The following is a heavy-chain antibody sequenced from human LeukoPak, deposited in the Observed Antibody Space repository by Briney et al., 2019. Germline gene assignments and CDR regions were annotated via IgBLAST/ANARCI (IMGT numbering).Heavy chain of an antibody. V-gene: IGHV1-2*02. CDR3: ARDPGDYGGNRFDY. D-gene: IGHD4-23*01. Sequence: ASVKVSCKASGYTSTGYYLHWVRQAPGQGLEWMGWINPNSGGTNYAQKFQGRVTMTRDTSISTAYMELSRLRSDDTAVYYCARDPGDYGGNRFDYWGQGTLVTISS. J-gene: IGHJ4*02. CDR1: GYTSTGYY. CDR2: INPNSGGT.